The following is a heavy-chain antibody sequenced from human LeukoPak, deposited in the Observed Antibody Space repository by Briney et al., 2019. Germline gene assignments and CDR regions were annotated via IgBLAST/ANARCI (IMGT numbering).Heavy chain of an antibody. CDR3: IRGGPSTWS. CDR2: IKQDGSEK. CDR1: GFTFSSYW. J-gene: IGHJ5*02. V-gene: IGHV3-7*01. Sequence: GGSLRLSCAASGFTFSSYWMGWVRQAPGKGLEWVANIKQDGSEKYYVDSVKGRFTISRDDATNMVFLQMNSLRPEDTAIYYCIRGGPSTWSWGQGTLVTVSS. D-gene: IGHD2-15*01.